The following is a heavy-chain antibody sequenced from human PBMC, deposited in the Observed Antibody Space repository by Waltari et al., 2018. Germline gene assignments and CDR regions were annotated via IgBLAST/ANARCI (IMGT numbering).Heavy chain of an antibody. V-gene: IGHV3-21*01. D-gene: IGHD3-10*01. CDR1: GFTFSSYS. CDR2: ISSSSSYI. CDR3: ARESGFDYYFDY. J-gene: IGHJ4*02. Sequence: EVQLVESGGGLVKPGGSLRLSCAASGFTFSSYSMNWVHQAPGKGLEWVSSISSSSSYIYYADSVKGRFTISRDNAKNSLYLQMNSLRAEDTAVYYCARESGFDYYFDYWGQGTLVTVSS.